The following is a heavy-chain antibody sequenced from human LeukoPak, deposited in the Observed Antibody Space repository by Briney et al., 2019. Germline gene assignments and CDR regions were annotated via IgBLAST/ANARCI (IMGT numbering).Heavy chain of an antibody. V-gene: IGHV3-7*05. Sequence: PGGSLRLSCAASGFTFSDHWMSWVRQAPGKGLEWVANIKADGSEKLYVDSVKGRFTISRDNAKKSVYLQMNSPRAEDTAVYYCARDPASPVPFDSWGQGTLVTVSS. CDR2: IKADGSEK. CDR3: ARDPASPVPFDS. J-gene: IGHJ4*02. CDR1: GFTFSDHW.